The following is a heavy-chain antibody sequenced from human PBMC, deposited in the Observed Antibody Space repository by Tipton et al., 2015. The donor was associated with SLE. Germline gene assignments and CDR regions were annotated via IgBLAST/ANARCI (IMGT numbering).Heavy chain of an antibody. D-gene: IGHD3-9*01. Sequence: LRLSCTVSGGSLNNHFCSWIRQSAGKGLEWIGRVSPSGGTTYNPSLKSRVTMSVDTSRNQFSLNLSSLTAADTAVYFCARDKWGEYTASTGYFWSFDPWGQGTPVTVSS. CDR2: VSPSGGT. CDR3: ARDKWGEYTASTGYFWSFDP. V-gene: IGHV4-4*07. J-gene: IGHJ5*02. CDR1: GGSLNNHF.